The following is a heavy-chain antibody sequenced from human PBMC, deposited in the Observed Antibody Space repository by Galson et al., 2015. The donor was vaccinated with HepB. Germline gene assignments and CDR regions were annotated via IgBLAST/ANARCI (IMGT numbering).Heavy chain of an antibody. CDR2: ISGSGGGT. D-gene: IGHD1-26*01. J-gene: IGHJ4*02. CDR1: GFTFSDSA. V-gene: IGHV3-23*01. CDR3: ARRGGSYRVFEY. Sequence: SLRLSCAASGFTFSDSAMSWVRQAPGKGLEWVSGISGSGGGTYYADSVKGRFTISRDNSKNTLYLQMNSLGAEDTAVYYCARRGGSYRVFEYWGQGTLVTVSS.